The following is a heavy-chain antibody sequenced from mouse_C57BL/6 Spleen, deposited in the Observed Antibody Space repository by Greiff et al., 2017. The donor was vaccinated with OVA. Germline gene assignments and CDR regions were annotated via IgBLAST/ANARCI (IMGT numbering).Heavy chain of an antibody. J-gene: IGHJ3*01. CDR2: IDPETGGT. V-gene: IGHV1-15*01. Sequence: VQLQQSGAELVRPGASVTLSCKASGYTFTDYEMHWVKQTPVHGLEWIGAIDPETGGTAYNQKFKGKAILTADKSSSTAYMELRSLTSEDSAVYYCTRRGDGYSFAYWGQGTLVTVSA. CDR1: GYTFTDYE. CDR3: TRRGDGYSFAY. D-gene: IGHD2-3*01.